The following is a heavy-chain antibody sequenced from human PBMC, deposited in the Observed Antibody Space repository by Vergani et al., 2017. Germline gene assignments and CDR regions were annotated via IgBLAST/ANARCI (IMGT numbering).Heavy chain of an antibody. V-gene: IGHV2-5*01. CDR2: IYWNDDK. CDR3: AHIDTLIVVPNY. CDR1: GFSLSTSGVG. D-gene: IGHD3-22*01. J-gene: IGHJ4*02. Sequence: QITLKESGPTLVKPTQTLTLTCTFSGFSLSTSGVGVGWIRQPPGKALEWLAPIYWNDDKRYSPSLKSRLTITKDTSKNQVVLTMTNMDPVDTATYYCAHIDTLIVVPNYWGQGTLVTVSS.